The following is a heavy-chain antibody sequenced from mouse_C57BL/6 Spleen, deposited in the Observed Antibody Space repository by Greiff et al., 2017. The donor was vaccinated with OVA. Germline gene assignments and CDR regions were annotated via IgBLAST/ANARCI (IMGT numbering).Heavy chain of an antibody. D-gene: IGHD4-1*01. CDR1: GFTFSSYA. V-gene: IGHV5-4*03. CDR2: ISDGGSYT. Sequence: EVKVVESGGGLVKPGGSLKLSCAASGFTFSSYAMSWVRQTPEKRLEWVATISDGGSYTYYPDNVKGRFTISRDNAKNNLYLQMSHLKSEDTAMYYCARAQTGTYWYFDVWGTGTTVTVSS. CDR3: ARAQTGTYWYFDV. J-gene: IGHJ1*03.